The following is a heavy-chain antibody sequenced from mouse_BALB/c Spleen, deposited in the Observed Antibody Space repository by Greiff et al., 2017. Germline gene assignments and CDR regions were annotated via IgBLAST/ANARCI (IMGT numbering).Heavy chain of an antibody. CDR1: GYTFTSYY. D-gene: IGHD2-1*01. Sequence: QVQLQQPGAELVKPGASVKLSCKASGYTFTSYYMYWVKQRPGQGLEWIGGINPSNGGTNFNEKFKSKATLTVDKSSSAAYMQLSSLTSEDSAVYYCTRAGPIYYGNYGYWGQGTTLTVAS. V-gene: IGHV1S81*02. J-gene: IGHJ2*01. CDR3: TRAGPIYYGNYGY. CDR2: INPSNGGT.